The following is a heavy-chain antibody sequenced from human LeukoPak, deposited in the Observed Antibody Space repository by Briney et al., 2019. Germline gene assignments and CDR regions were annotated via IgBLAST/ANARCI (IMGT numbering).Heavy chain of an antibody. CDR3: ARTHYGDYGGDWHFDL. Sequence: GGSLRLSCAASGFTFRSDNMNWVRQTPGKGLEWVSSISSSSKYIYYGDSVKGRFTISRDNAKNSLYLQMNSLRVEDTAVYFCARTHYGDYGGDWHFDLWGRGTLVTVSS. J-gene: IGHJ2*01. CDR1: GFTFRSDN. V-gene: IGHV3-21*01. CDR2: ISSSSKYI. D-gene: IGHD4-17*01.